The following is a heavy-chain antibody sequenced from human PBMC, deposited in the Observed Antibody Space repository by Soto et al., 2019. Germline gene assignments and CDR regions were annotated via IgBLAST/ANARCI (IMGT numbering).Heavy chain of an antibody. Sequence: SVKVSCKASGFTFSTSAMQWVRQARGQRPEWIGWIVVGSGHTNYAQKFQERVTITRDMSTSTAYMELSSLKSEDTAVYYCAADGRYCSGGNCEDYWGQGTLVTVSS. CDR2: IVVGSGHT. J-gene: IGHJ4*02. CDR3: AADGRYCSGGNCEDY. V-gene: IGHV1-58*02. D-gene: IGHD2-15*01. CDR1: GFTFSTSA.